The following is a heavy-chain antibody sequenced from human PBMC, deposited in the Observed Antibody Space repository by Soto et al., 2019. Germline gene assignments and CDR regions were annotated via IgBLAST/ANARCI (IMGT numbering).Heavy chain of an antibody. CDR2: IYYSGTT. CDR3: ARNDYFDF. V-gene: IGHV4-31*03. J-gene: IGHJ4*02. CDR1: GGSISTTGYY. Sequence: QVQLQESGPRLVKPSQTLSLTCTVSGGSISTTGYYWSWIRQRPDRGLEWIGYIYYSGTTYYNPSLXXXVXXSVDTSNNQFSLNLRSVTAADTAVYYCARNDYFDFWGQGTLVTVSS.